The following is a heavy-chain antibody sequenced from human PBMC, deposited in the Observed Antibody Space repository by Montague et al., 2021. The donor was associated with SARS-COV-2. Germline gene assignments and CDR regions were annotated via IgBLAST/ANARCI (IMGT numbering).Heavy chain of an antibody. CDR2: ISSSGSTI. J-gene: IGHJ5*02. CDR3: ARDGCSGGRCYSSWFDP. CDR1: GFTFSSYE. V-gene: IGHV3-48*03. Sequence: LSLSLSASGFTFSSYEMNWVPQAPGKGLEWVSYISSSGSTIYYAGSVKGRFTISRDNARNSLYLQMNSLRAEDTAVYYCARDGCSGGRCYSSWFDPWGQGTLVTVSS. D-gene: IGHD2-15*01.